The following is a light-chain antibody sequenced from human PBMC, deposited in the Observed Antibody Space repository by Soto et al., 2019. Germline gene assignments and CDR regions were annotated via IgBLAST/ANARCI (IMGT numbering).Light chain of an antibody. CDR2: DAS. CDR3: QQYNNWPRT. CDR1: QSISSW. Sequence: DIQMTQSPSTLSASLGDRVTITCRASQSISSWLAWYQQKPGKAPKLLIYDASSLESGVPSRFSGSGSGTEFTLTISSLQSEDFAVYYCQQYNNWPRTFGPGTKVDIK. J-gene: IGKJ1*01. V-gene: IGKV1-5*01.